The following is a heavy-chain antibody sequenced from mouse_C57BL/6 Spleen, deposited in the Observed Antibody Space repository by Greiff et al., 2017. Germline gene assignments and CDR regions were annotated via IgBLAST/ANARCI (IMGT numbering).Heavy chain of an antibody. CDR3: AREGTYEYEFAY. CDR1: GYTFTDYY. J-gene: IGHJ3*01. D-gene: IGHD2-4*01. CDR2: INPYNGGT. Sequence: VQLQQSGPVLVKPGASVKMSCKASGYTFTDYYMNWVKQSHGKSLEWIGVINPYNGGTSYNQKFKGKATLTVDKSASTAYMELNSLTSEDSAVYDCAREGTYEYEFAYWGQGTLVTVSA. V-gene: IGHV1-19*01.